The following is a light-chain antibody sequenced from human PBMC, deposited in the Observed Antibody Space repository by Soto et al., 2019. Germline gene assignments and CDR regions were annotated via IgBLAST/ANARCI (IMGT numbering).Light chain of an antibody. CDR1: HSLVSSDGNTF. CDR3: VQTIHWPYT. V-gene: IGKV2-30*01. J-gene: IGKJ2*01. Sequence: DVVMTQSPLSLPVTLGQPASISCRSSHSLVSSDGNTFLNWFQQRPGQSPRRLLYKISVRNSGDPDRFIGSGSCSDFTLKISRVEAADVGMYYCVQTIHWPYTFGQGTKLEIK. CDR2: KIS.